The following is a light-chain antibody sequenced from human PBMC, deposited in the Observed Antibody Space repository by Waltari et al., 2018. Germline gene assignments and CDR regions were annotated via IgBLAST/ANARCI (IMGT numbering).Light chain of an antibody. V-gene: IGKV4-1*01. J-gene: IGKJ1*01. CDR2: WAS. Sequence: DIVMTQSPDSLAVSLGERATIICKSSQSVLYSSNNKNYLVWYQQKPGQPPKLLIYWASTRESGVPDRFSGSGSGTDFTLTISSLQAEDVAVYYCQQYYSTPLTFGQGTKVEIK. CDR3: QQYYSTPLT. CDR1: QSVLYSSNNKNY.